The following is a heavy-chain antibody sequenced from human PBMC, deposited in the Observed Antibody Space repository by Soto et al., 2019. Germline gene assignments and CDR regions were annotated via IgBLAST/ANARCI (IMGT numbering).Heavy chain of an antibody. J-gene: IGHJ6*02. D-gene: IGHD6-19*01. CDR2: ISASGGST. CDR3: ARDPAVAHPLGMDV. Sequence: GGSLRLSCAASGFRFNYYAMSWVRQAPGAGPEWVSGISASGGSTYYADSVKGRFTISRDNSKNTLYLQMNSLRAEDTAVYYCARDPAVAHPLGMDVWGQGTTVTVSS. CDR1: GFRFNYYA. V-gene: IGHV3-23*01.